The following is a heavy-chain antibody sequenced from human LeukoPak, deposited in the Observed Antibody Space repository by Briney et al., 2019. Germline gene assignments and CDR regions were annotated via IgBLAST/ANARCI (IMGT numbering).Heavy chain of an antibody. V-gene: IGHV3-66*01. J-gene: IGHJ4*02. D-gene: IGHD6-6*01. CDR1: GFTVSNNY. Sequence: GGSLRLSCAASGFTVSNNYMRWVRQAPGKGLEWVSLIYSGGGTYYADAVKGRFTIPRDGSKNMLYLQMDSLRAEDTAIYYCARDPPAVAANTYGWGQGTLVTVSS. CDR3: ARDPPAVAANTYG. CDR2: IYSGGGT.